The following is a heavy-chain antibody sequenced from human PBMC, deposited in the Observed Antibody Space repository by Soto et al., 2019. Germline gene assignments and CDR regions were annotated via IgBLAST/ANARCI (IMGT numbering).Heavy chain of an antibody. J-gene: IGHJ4*02. CDR1: GYTFTSYG. V-gene: IGHV1-18*01. D-gene: IGHD3-22*01. CDR3: ARDHSETTYYYDSSGYYGFDY. Sequence: ASVKVSCKASGYTFTSYGISWVRQAPGQGLEWMGWISAYNGNTNYAQKLQGRVTMTTDTSTSTAYMELRSLRSDDTAVYYCARDHSETTYYYDSSGYYGFDYWGQGTPVTVSS. CDR2: ISAYNGNT.